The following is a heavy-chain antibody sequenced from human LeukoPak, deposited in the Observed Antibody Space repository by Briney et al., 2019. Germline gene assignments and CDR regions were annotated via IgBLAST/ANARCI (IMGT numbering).Heavy chain of an antibody. J-gene: IGHJ4*02. CDR1: GFPFSNYA. Sequence: PGGSLRLSCAASGFPFSNYAMAWVRQAPGKEPEWVSVITGGGADTYQIDSVKGRFTISRDNSKNTLYLQMNSLRAEDTAVYFCAKGTLGHCNGASCYPLDYWGQGTLVTVSS. D-gene: IGHD2-15*01. CDR3: AKGTLGHCNGASCYPLDY. CDR2: ITGGGADT. V-gene: IGHV3-23*01.